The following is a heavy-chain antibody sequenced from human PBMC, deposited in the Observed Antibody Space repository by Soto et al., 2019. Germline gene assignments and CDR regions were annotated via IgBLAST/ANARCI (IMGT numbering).Heavy chain of an antibody. CDR3: AREAGNYYYASAIDV. J-gene: IGHJ6*02. CDR1: GGSISSGDNH. V-gene: IGHV4-30-4*01. Sequence: LSLTCTVSGGSISSGDNHWGWIRQPPGKGLEWIGYMYYSGSTYYNPALKSRVTISVETSKNQFSLKLTSVTAAATAVYNCAREAGNYYYASAIDVWGQGTRVTVSS. D-gene: IGHD6-19*01. CDR2: MYYSGST.